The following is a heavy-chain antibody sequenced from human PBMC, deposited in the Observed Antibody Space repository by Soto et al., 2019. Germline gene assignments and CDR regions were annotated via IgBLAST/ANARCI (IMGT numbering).Heavy chain of an antibody. J-gene: IGHJ4*02. V-gene: IGHV1-3*01. CDR2: INAANGHT. Sequence: QVQLVQSGPEVKKTVASVKVSCRASGYFFTSYAIHWARQAPGPRLEWLGWINAANGHTKYSQNFQGRVIITRDTSANTVYMEVSSLKSGDTAVYYCARGSIAVAGRNQLDYWGQGTRVTVFS. CDR3: ARGSIAVAGRNQLDY. CDR1: GYFFTSYA. D-gene: IGHD6-19*01.